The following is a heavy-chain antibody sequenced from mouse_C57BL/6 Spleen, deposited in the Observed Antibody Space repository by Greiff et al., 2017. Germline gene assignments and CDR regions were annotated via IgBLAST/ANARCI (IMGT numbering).Heavy chain of an antibody. J-gene: IGHJ1*03. D-gene: IGHD1-1*01. CDR1: GFTFTSYD. CDR3: ARECGSSPDWYFDV. Sequence: VKLLESGPELVKPGASVKLSCTASGFTFTSYDINWVKQRPGQGLEWIGWIYPRDGSTKYTEKFKGKAILTVDTSSSTGFMELHSLTSEDSAVYFCARECGSSPDWYFDVWGTGTTVTVSS. V-gene: IGHV1-85*01. CDR2: IYPRDGST.